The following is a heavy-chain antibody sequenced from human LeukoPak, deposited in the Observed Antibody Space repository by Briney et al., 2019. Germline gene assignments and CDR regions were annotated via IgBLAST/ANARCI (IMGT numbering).Heavy chain of an antibody. J-gene: IGHJ4*02. CDR1: GGSFSGYY. Sequence: SETLSLTCAVYGGSFSGYYWSWIRQPPGKGLEWIGEINHSGITNYNPSLKSRVTISVDTSKNQFSLKLSSVTAADTAVYYCARLMVVTEGFDYWGQGTLVTVSS. CDR3: ARLMVVTEGFDY. D-gene: IGHD2-21*02. CDR2: INHSGIT. V-gene: IGHV4-34*01.